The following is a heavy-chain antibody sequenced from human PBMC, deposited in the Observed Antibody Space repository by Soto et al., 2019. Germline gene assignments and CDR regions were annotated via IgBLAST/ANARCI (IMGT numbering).Heavy chain of an antibody. CDR3: AREGYSSGGDWFDP. Sequence: SETLSLTCTVSGASISNSFWTWIRQPPGKGLEWIGYIYYSGSTNYNPSLKSRVTISVDTSKNQFSLKLSSVTAADTAVYYCAREGYSSGGDWFDPWGQGTLVTVSS. CDR2: IYYSGST. D-gene: IGHD6-19*01. V-gene: IGHV4-59*01. CDR1: GASISNSF. J-gene: IGHJ5*02.